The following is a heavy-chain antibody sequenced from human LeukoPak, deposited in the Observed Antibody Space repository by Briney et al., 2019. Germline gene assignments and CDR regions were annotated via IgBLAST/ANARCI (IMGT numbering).Heavy chain of an antibody. J-gene: IGHJ4*02. CDR3: TTALSGYSGSYFDY. D-gene: IGHD1-26*01. Sequence: GGSLRLSCAASGFTFSNAWMSWVRQSPGKGLEWVGRIKSKTDGGTTDYAAPVKGRFTISRDDSKNTPYLQMNSLKTEDTAVYYCTTALSGYSGSYFDYWGQGTLVTVSS. V-gene: IGHV3-15*01. CDR1: GFTFSNAW. CDR2: IKSKTDGGTT.